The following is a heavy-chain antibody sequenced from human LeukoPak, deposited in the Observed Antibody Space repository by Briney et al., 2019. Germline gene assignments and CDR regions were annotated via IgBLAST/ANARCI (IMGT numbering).Heavy chain of an antibody. D-gene: IGHD3-10*01. J-gene: IGHJ6*02. CDR3: ARVPSMIRGVVNYGMDV. V-gene: IGHV1-2*02. Sequence: ASVKVSCKTSGYSFTGYFMHWVRQAPGQGLEWMGWINPNSGDTKYAQRFQGRVTVTRDTSKNTAYMELRRLTSDDTAVYYCARVPSMIRGVVNYGMDVWGQGTTVTVSS. CDR1: GYSFTGYF. CDR2: INPNSGDT.